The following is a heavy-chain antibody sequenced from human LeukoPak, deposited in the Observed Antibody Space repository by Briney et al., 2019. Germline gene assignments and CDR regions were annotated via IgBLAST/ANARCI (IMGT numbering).Heavy chain of an antibody. J-gene: IGHJ4*02. CDR1: GGSMRIYH. CDR3: ARSIATQSVFFDY. CDR2: VFYTGGI. Sequence: PSETLSLTCSVSGGSMRIYHWSWIRQPPGKGLEWIGYVFYTGGINYNPSLQSRVSISVDTSNIQFSMKLSSVTAADTAVYYCARSIATQSVFFDYWGQGILVTVSS. V-gene: IGHV4-59*08. D-gene: IGHD1-1*01.